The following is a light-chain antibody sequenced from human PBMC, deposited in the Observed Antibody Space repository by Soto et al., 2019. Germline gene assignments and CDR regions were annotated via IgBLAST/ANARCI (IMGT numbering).Light chain of an antibody. J-gene: IGKJ3*01. V-gene: IGKV3-11*01. CDR1: QSVSSY. CDR3: QQYNNWPPFT. Sequence: EIVLTQSPATLSLSPGERATLSCRASQSVSSYLAWYQQKPGQAPRLLIYDASNRATGIPARFSGSGSGTDSTLTISSLQSEDFAVYYCQQYNNWPPFTFGPGTKVDIK. CDR2: DAS.